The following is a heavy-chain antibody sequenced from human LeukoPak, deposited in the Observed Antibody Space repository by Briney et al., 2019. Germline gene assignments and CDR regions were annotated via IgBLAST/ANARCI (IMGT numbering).Heavy chain of an antibody. D-gene: IGHD6-19*01. J-gene: IGHJ4*02. CDR3: ARGFLGGTDQYFDS. V-gene: IGHV3-23*01. CDR2: IGGGGPTT. Sequence: GGSLRLSCAASGFTFSNAWMSWVRQAPGKGLEWVSTIGGGGPTTDYADSVKDRFTISRDNSKNTLYLQMNSLRAEDTAVYFCARGFLGGTDQYFDSWGQGTLVTVSS. CDR1: GFTFSNAW.